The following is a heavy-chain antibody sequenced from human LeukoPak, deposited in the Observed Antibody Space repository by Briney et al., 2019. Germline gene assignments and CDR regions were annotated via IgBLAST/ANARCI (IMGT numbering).Heavy chain of an antibody. CDR1: GGSISSFY. CDR2: ISTRGNA. J-gene: IGHJ3*02. Sequence: SETLSLTCSVSGGSISSFYWSWVRQPAGKGLKWIGRISTRGNADYNPSLKSRVTLSVDTSKNEFSLKLSSVTAADTAVYYCARQKLSRFTMVRGVTSRGDAFDIWGQGTMDTVSS. D-gene: IGHD3-10*01. V-gene: IGHV4-4*07. CDR3: ARQKLSRFTMVRGVTSRGDAFDI.